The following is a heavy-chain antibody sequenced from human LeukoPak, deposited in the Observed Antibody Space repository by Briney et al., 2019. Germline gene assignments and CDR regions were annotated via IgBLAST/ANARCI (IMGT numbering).Heavy chain of an antibody. CDR2: IYYSGST. J-gene: IGHJ4*02. D-gene: IGHD5-12*01. V-gene: IGHV4-30-4*01. CDR1: GGSISSSNW. Sequence: PSETLSLTCAVSGGSISSSNWWSWVRQPPGKGLEWIGYIYYSGSTYYNPSLKSRVTISVDTSKNQFSLKLSSVTAADTAVYYCARDMGYRTFDYWGQGTLVTVSS. CDR3: ARDMGYRTFDY.